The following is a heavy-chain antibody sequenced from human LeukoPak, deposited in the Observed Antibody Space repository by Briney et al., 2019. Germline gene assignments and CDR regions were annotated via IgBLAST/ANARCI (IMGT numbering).Heavy chain of an antibody. V-gene: IGHV3-23*01. CDR3: AKEGYTGYDAFDY. CDR2: ISGAGSAT. Sequence: GGSLRLSCAASGFTFSRYAMNWVRQTPGRGLEWLSAISGAGSATYYADSVRGRFTVSRDNSKDTLFLQMNSLRAEDTALYYCAKEGYTGYDAFDYWGQGALVIVSS. D-gene: IGHD5-12*01. J-gene: IGHJ4*02. CDR1: GFTFSRYA.